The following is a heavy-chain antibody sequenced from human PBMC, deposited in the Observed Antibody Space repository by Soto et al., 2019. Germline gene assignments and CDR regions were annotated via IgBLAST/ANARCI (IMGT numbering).Heavy chain of an antibody. J-gene: IGHJ3*02. CDR3: ASPYGRDVFDI. V-gene: IGHV3-74*01. Sequence: GGSLRLSCAASAFTFKNHWMHWVRQVPGKGPVWVSRINGDGSFTSYADAVKGRFTISRDNAKNTLSLQMNGLRAEDTAVYYCASPYGRDVFDIWGQGTMVTVSS. CDR2: INGDGSFT. D-gene: IGHD2-15*01. CDR1: AFTFKNHW.